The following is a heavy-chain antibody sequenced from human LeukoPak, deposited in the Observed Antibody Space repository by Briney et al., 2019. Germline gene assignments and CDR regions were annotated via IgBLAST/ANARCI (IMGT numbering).Heavy chain of an antibody. CDR3: ARGGVYSRFDY. V-gene: IGHV3-30*04. D-gene: IGHD6-13*01. J-gene: IGHJ4*02. CDR1: GFTFSSYA. CDR2: ISYDGSNK. Sequence: GGSLRLSCAASGFTFSSYAMHWVRQAPGKGLEWVAVISYDGSNKYYADSVKGRFTISRDNSKNTLYLQMNSLRAEDTAVYYCARGGVYSRFDYWGQGTLVTVSS.